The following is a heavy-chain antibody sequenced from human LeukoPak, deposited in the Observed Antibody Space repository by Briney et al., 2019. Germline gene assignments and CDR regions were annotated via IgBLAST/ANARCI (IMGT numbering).Heavy chain of an antibody. CDR2: ISRSGGST. Sequence: GGSLRLSCAASGFTFSSYAMSWVRQAPGKGLEWVSAISRSGGSTYYADSVKGRFTISRDNSKNTLYLQMNSLRAEDTAVYYCAKDTMGSGWYESPEFDYWGQGTLVTVSS. D-gene: IGHD6-19*01. V-gene: IGHV3-23*01. J-gene: IGHJ4*02. CDR3: AKDTMGSGWYESPEFDY. CDR1: GFTFSSYA.